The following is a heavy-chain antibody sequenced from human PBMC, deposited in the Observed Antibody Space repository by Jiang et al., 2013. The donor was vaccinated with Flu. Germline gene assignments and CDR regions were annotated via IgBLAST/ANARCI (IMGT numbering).Heavy chain of an antibody. V-gene: IGHV5-51*01. CDR2: IYPGDSDT. CDR3: ARLGSCSGGSCYWYFDL. Sequence: LEWMGIIYPGDSDTRYSPSFQGQVTISADKSISTAYLQWSSLKASDTAMYYCARLGSCSGGSCYWYFDLWGRGTLVTVSS. J-gene: IGHJ2*01. D-gene: IGHD2-15*01.